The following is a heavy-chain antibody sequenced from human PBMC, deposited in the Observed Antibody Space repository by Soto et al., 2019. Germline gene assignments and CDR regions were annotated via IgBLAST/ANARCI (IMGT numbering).Heavy chain of an antibody. Sequence: SETLSLTCSVSGGSVSDKTYYWSWIRQPPGKGLEWIGYVYYSGTTNYNPSLKSRVSISVDTSQNQFSLRLNSVTAADTALYYCARTTAVPDTLQSRYYFDYWGQGTLVTVSS. D-gene: IGHD6-19*01. CDR2: VYYSGTT. CDR3: ARTTAVPDTLQSRYYFDY. V-gene: IGHV4-61*01. CDR1: GGSVSDKTYY. J-gene: IGHJ4*02.